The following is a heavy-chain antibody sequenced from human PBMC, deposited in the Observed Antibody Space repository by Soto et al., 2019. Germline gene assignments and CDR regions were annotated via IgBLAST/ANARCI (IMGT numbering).Heavy chain of an antibody. CDR2: IYYSGST. J-gene: IGHJ5*02. CDR3: ARVFRIAAAGTGADWFDP. Sequence: SETLSLTCTVSGGSISSGGYYWSWIRQHPGKGLEWIGYIYYSGSTYYNPSLKSRVTISVDTSKNQFSLKLSSVTAADTAVYYCARVFRIAAAGTGADWFDPWGQGTLVTVSS. D-gene: IGHD6-13*01. CDR1: GGSISSGGYY. V-gene: IGHV4-31*03.